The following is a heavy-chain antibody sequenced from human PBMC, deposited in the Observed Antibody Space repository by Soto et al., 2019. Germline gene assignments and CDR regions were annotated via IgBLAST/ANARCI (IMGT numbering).Heavy chain of an antibody. Sequence: QVQLQQWGAGLLKPSETLSLTCAVYGGSFRGYHWSWIRQPPGKGLEWIGEINHSGSTNYNPSLKSRVIISLETCKHQFSLILTSVTAADTAVYYCARGLSSSATFYHYYGMDVWGQGTTVTVSS. CDR2: INHSGST. CDR3: ARGLSSSATFYHYYGMDV. D-gene: IGHD6-6*01. CDR1: GGSFRGYH. V-gene: IGHV4-34*01. J-gene: IGHJ6*02.